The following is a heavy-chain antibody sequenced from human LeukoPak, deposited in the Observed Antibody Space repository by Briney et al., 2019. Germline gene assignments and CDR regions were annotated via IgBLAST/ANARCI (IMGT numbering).Heavy chain of an antibody. J-gene: IGHJ3*02. CDR1: GYTFTSYY. CDR2: INPSGGST. CDR3: ARDATVTADGGAFDI. V-gene: IGHV1-46*03. D-gene: IGHD4-11*01. Sequence: ASVKVSCKASGYTFTSYYMHWVRQAPGQGLEWMGIINPSGGSTSYAQKFQGRVTKTRDTSTSTVYMELSSLRSEDTAVYYCARDATVTADGGAFDIWGQGTMVTVSS.